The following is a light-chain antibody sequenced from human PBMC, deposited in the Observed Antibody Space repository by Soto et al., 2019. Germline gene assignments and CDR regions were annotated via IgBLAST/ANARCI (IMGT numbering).Light chain of an antibody. V-gene: IGKV1-5*03. CDR2: KAS. Sequence: DIQMTQSPSTLSASVGDRVTITSRASQSISSWLAWYQQRPGRAPKLLIYKASTLESGVPSRFSGSGSGTEFTLTISSLQPDDFATYYCQQYDSYRTVGQGTKVEIK. J-gene: IGKJ1*01. CDR3: QQYDSYRT. CDR1: QSISSW.